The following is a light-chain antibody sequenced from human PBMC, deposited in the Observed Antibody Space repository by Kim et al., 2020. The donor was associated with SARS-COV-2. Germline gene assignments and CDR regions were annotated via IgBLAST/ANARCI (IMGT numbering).Light chain of an antibody. CDR2: DVS. CDR1: SSDVGGYNY. V-gene: IGLV2-14*01. CDR3: SSYTSSSTSLYV. Sequence: QSALTQPASVYGSPGQSITISCTGTSSDVGGYNYVSWYQQHPGKAPKLMIYDVSKRPSGVSNRFSGSKSGNTASLTISGLQAEDEADYYCSSYTSSSTSLYVFGTGTKVTVL. J-gene: IGLJ1*01.